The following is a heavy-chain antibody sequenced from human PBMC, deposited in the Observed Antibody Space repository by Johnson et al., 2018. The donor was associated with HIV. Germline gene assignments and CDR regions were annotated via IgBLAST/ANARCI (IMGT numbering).Heavy chain of an antibody. V-gene: IGHV3-15*01. CDR1: GFTFSNAW. CDR2: IKSKTDGGTT. Sequence: MQLVESGGGLVKPGGSLRLSCAASGFTFSNAWMSWVRQAPGKGLEWVGRIKSKTDGGTTDYAAPVKGRFTISRDYSKNTLYLQMNSLKTEDTAVYYCTTDLASDAFDIWGQGTMVTVSS. CDR3: TTDLASDAFDI. J-gene: IGHJ3*02.